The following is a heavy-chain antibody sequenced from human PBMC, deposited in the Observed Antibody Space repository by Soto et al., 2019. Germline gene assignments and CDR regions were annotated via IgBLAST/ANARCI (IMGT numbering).Heavy chain of an antibody. Sequence: QVQVVESGGGVVQPGKSLRLSCAASAFTLSKFVMHWVRQAPGRGLEWVAVTSNDGSNTFYTDSVKGRFTISRDNSNNTVFLQMNSMRTEDTAGYYGARGNLDVWGQGTTVTVSS. CDR3: ARGNLDV. V-gene: IGHV3-30-3*01. CDR2: TSNDGSNT. J-gene: IGHJ6*02. CDR1: AFTLSKFV. D-gene: IGHD1-7*01.